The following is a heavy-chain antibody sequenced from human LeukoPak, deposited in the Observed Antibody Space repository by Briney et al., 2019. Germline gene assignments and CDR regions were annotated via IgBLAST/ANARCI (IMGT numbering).Heavy chain of an antibody. CDR2: PSYTGNT. CDR1: GASISSYY. Sequence: ASATLSLTWTVSGASISSYYWSSLRLPPGKGLEWLGYPSYTGNTNYNPSLKSRVTISVDTSKNQFSLKLSSVTAADTAVYYCASSSGSRSFDYWGQGTLVIVSS. D-gene: IGHD3-10*01. J-gene: IGHJ4*02. V-gene: IGHV4-59*13. CDR3: ASSSGSRSFDY.